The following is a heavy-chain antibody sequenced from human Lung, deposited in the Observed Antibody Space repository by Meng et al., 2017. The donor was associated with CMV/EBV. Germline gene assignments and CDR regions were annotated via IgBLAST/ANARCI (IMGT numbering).Heavy chain of an antibody. CDR2: IYPDDSDV. D-gene: IGHD3-3*01. V-gene: IGHV5-51*01. Sequence: GGSLRLXCKGSGYSFTNYWIGWVRQLPGKGLDWMAIIYPDDSDVRYGPSFHGQVTISADRSLTTAYLQWSSLKASDTAKYSCVRFSGDNDFVDYWGRGTXVTVSS. J-gene: IGHJ4*02. CDR3: VRFSGDNDFVDY. CDR1: GYSFTNYW.